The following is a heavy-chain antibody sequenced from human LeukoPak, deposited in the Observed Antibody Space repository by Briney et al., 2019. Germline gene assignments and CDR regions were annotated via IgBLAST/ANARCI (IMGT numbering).Heavy chain of an antibody. Sequence: PSETLSLTCTVSGGSISSGDYYWSWIRQPPGKGLEWIGYIYYSGSTYYNPSLKSRVTISVDTSKTQFSLKLSSVTAADTAVYYCARVLRFLEWSGRMDVWGKGTTVTVSS. CDR1: GGSISSGDYY. V-gene: IGHV4-30-4*08. D-gene: IGHD3-3*01. CDR2: IYYSGST. J-gene: IGHJ6*04. CDR3: ARVLRFLEWSGRMDV.